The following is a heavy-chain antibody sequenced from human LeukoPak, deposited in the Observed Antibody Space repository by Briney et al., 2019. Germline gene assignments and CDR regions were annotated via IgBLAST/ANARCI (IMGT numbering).Heavy chain of an antibody. CDR2: ISGSGNHI. V-gene: IGHV3-21*01. CDR3: TSLRRQYYYYMDI. D-gene: IGHD4-11*01. J-gene: IGHJ6*03. CDR1: GFTFSTFA. Sequence: GGSLRLSCEASGFTFSTFAMNWVRQAPGKGLEWVSSISGSGNHIYYADSVKGRFIISRDHAKDSLFLQMNSLKPDDTAVYYCTSLRRQYYYYMDIWGKGTTVIVS.